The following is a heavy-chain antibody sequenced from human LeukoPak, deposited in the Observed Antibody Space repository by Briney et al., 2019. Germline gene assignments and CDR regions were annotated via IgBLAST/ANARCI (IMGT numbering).Heavy chain of an antibody. CDR3: ARAGTTGGAFDI. CDR1: GGSVSSGTYY. J-gene: IGHJ3*02. V-gene: IGHV4-61*01. CDR2: LYYSGST. Sequence: SETLSLTCTVSGGSVSSGTYYWSWIRQPAGKGLEWIGYLYYSGSTNYNPSLKSRVTISVDTSKNQFSLKLSSVTAADTAVYYCARAGTTGGAFDIWGQGTMVTVSS. D-gene: IGHD4-17*01.